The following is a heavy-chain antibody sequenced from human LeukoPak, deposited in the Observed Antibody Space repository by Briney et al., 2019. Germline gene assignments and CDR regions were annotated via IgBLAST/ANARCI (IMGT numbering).Heavy chain of an antibody. CDR3: ARDLAFPGSYGSAEFYFDF. J-gene: IGHJ4*02. Sequence: ASVKVSCKASGYTFTSYGISWVRQAPGRGLEWMGWISGQTGKTKQAQKFQGRITLTTDSATNTAYMELRSLTSDDTAVYYCARDLAFPGSYGSAEFYFDFWGQGALVTVSS. CDR2: ISGQTGKT. CDR1: GYTFTSYG. D-gene: IGHD1-26*01. V-gene: IGHV1-18*01.